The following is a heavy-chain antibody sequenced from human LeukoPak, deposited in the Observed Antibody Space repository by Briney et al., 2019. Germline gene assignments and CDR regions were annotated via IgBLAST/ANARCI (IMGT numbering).Heavy chain of an antibody. CDR2: INPNSGGT. V-gene: IGHV1-2*02. D-gene: IGHD3-22*01. J-gene: IGHJ3*02. CDR1: GYTFTGYY. CDR3: ARGATTYYYDSSGGIDI. Sequence: ASVKVSCKAFGYTFTGYYMHWVRQAPGQGLEWMGWINPNSGGTNYAQKFQGRVTMTRDTSISTAYMELSRLRSDDTAVYYCARGATTYYYDSSGGIDIWGQGTMVAVSS.